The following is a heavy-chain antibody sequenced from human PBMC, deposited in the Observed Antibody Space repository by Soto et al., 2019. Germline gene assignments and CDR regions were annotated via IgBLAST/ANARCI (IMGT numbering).Heavy chain of an antibody. Sequence: QVQLQESGPGLVKPSETLSLTCTVSGGSVSSGSYYWSWIRQPPGKGLEWIGYIYYSGSTNYNPSLESRVTISVDTSKNQFSLKLSSVTAADTAVYYCARDTPLTGYSRDYYYGMDVWGQGTTVTVSS. J-gene: IGHJ6*02. V-gene: IGHV4-61*01. CDR2: IYYSGST. CDR1: GGSVSSGSYY. CDR3: ARDTPLTGYSRDYYYGMDV. D-gene: IGHD3-9*01.